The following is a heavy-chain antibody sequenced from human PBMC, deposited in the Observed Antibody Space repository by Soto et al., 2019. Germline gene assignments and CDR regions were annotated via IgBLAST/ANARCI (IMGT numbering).Heavy chain of an antibody. J-gene: IGHJ6*02. D-gene: IGHD1-26*01. V-gene: IGHV1-69*13. CDR1: GGTFSSYA. Sequence: ASVKVSCKASGGTFSSYAISWVRQAPGQGLEWMGGIIPIFGTANYAQKFQGRVTITADESTSTAYMELSSLRSEDTAVYYCASLLGGATVNYYYYYYGMDVWGQGTTVTVSS. CDR3: ASLLGGATVNYYYYYYGMDV. CDR2: IIPIFGTA.